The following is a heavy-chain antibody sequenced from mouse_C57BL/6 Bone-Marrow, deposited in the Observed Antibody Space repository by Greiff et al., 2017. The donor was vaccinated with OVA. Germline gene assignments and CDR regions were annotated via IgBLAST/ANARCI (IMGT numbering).Heavy chain of an antibody. V-gene: IGHV1-55*01. D-gene: IGHD1-2*01. CDR1: GYTFTSYW. CDR3: ARWGTTACGFAY. CDR2: IYPGSGST. Sequence: QVHVKQSGAELVKPGASVKMSCKASGYTFTSYWITWVKQRPGQGLEWIGDIYPGSGSTNYNEKFKSKATLTVDTSSSTAYMQLSSLTSEDSAVYYCARWGTTACGFAYWGQGTLVTVSA. J-gene: IGHJ3*01.